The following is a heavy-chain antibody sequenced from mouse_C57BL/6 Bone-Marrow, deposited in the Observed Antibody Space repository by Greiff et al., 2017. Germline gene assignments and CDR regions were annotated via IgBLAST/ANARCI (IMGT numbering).Heavy chain of an antibody. V-gene: IGHV5-6*02. J-gene: IGHJ3*01. D-gene: IGHD2-1*01. Sequence: DVKLVESGGDLVKPGGSLKLSCAASGFTFSSYGMSWVRQTPDKRLEWVATISSGGSYTYYPDSVKGRFTISRDNAKNTLYLQMSSLKSEDTAMYYCARHLYSPFAYWGQGTLVTVSA. CDR3: ARHLYSPFAY. CDR1: GFTFSSYG. CDR2: ISSGGSYT.